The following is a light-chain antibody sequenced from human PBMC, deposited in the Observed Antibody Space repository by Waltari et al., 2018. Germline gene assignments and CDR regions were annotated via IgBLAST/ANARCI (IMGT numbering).Light chain of an antibody. V-gene: IGLV2-14*01. CDR3: SSYTTSNAPGV. CDR2: EAS. J-gene: IGLJ1*01. CDR1: DSDVGAYNF. Sequence: QSALTQPASVPGSPGQSITISCTGTDSDVGAYNFVSWYRQPPGKAPHLIIYEASERPPGISDRFAGSKSDNTASLTISGRQADDEAVYYCSSYTTSNAPGVFGTGTKVTVL.